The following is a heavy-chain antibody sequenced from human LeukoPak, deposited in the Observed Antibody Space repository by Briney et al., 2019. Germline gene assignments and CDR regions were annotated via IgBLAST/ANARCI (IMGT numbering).Heavy chain of an antibody. Sequence: SRTLSLTCAISGDSVSSNSAAWNWIRQSPLRGLEWLGRTYYRSKWYSEYAASVKSRITINPDTSKNQFSLQLNSVTPEDTAVYYCARDLSLRLDYWGQGTPVTVSS. CDR3: ARDLSLRLDY. J-gene: IGHJ4*02. V-gene: IGHV6-1*01. CDR2: TYYRSKWYS. CDR1: GDSVSSNSAA. D-gene: IGHD3-16*01.